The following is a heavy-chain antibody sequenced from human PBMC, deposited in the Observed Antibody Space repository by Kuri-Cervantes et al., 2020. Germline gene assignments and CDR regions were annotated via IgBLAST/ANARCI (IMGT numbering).Heavy chain of an antibody. CDR2: ISYDGNNN. CDR3: AKGFESWYPSWFDP. Sequence: GGSLRLSCAASGFTFSSYGMHWVRQAPGKGLEWVAVISYDGNNNYYAGSVKGRFTISRDYSKNTLYLQMNSLRAEDTAVYYCAKGFESWYPSWFDPWGQGTLVTVSS. D-gene: IGHD2-15*01. J-gene: IGHJ5*02. V-gene: IGHV3-30*18. CDR1: GFTFSSYG.